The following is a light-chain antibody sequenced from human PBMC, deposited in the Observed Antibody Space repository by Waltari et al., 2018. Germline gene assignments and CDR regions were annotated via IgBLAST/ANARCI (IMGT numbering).Light chain of an antibody. CDR2: KAS. J-gene: IGKJ3*01. CDR1: QSFVSW. Sequence: ITKSLSPRSELVGEEVTITCRASQSFVSWLAWYQQKPGKAPKLLIYKASTLLSGVPSRFSGSGSGTEFTLNISSLQPDDFATYYCQQYNSYSVTFGPGTKVDIK. V-gene: IGKV1-5*03. CDR3: QQYNSYSVT.